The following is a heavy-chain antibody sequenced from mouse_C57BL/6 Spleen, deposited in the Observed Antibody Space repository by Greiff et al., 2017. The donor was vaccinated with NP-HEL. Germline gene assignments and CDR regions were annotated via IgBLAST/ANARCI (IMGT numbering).Heavy chain of an antibody. CDR2: IDPSDSYT. Sequence: QVHVKQPGAELVKPGASVKLSCKASGYTFTSYWMQWVKQRPGQGLEWIGEIDPSDSYTNYNQKFKGKATLTVDTSSSTAYMQLSSLTSEDSAVYYCARRDYGSSSYFDYWGQGTTLTVSS. V-gene: IGHV1-50*01. CDR1: GYTFTSYW. D-gene: IGHD1-1*01. CDR3: ARRDYGSSSYFDY. J-gene: IGHJ2*01.